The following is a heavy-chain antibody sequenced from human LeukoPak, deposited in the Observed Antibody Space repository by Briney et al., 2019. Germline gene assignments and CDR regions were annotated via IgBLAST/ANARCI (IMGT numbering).Heavy chain of an antibody. J-gene: IGHJ3*02. Sequence: PGGSLRLSCAASGFTFSSYAMSWVRQAPGKGLEWVSAISGSGGSTYYADSVKGRFTISRDNSKNTLYLQMNSLRAEDTAVYYCLKSGGYDFWSGYYSSDAFDIWGQGTMVTVSS. CDR3: LKSGGYDFWSGYYSSDAFDI. CDR1: GFTFSSYA. CDR2: ISGSGGST. D-gene: IGHD3-3*01. V-gene: IGHV3-23*01.